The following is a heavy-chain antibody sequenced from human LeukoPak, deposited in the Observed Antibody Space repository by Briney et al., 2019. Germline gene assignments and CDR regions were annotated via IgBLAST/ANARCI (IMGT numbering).Heavy chain of an antibody. J-gene: IGHJ4*02. V-gene: IGHV3-23*01. Sequence: GGSLRLSCAASGFTFSSYAMSWVRQAPGKGLEWVSAISGSGGSTYYADSVKGRFTISRDNSKNTLYLQMNSLRAEDTAVYYCAKGQPRGITIFGVVIIPLDYWGQGTLVTVSS. D-gene: IGHD3-3*01. CDR2: ISGSGGST. CDR3: AKGQPRGITIFGVVIIPLDY. CDR1: GFTFSSYA.